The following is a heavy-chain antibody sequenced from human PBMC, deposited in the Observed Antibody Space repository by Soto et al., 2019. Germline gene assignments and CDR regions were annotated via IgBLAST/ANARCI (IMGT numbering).Heavy chain of an antibody. V-gene: IGHV4-34*01. J-gene: IGHJ4*02. Sequence: QVQLQQWGAGLLKPSETLSLTCAVYGGSFSGYYWSWIRQPPGKGLEWIGEINHSGSTNYNPSLKSRVTISVDTSKNQFALKLSSVTAADTAVYYCARGLRWSTPFGYWGQGTLVTVSS. D-gene: IGHD4-17*01. CDR3: ARGLRWSTPFGY. CDR1: GGSFSGYY. CDR2: INHSGST.